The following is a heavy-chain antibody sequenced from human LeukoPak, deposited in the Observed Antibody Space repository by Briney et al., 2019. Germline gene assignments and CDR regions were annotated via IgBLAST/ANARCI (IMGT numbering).Heavy chain of an antibody. CDR2: INHSGST. CDR3: AATVVTPGRWFDP. V-gene: IGHV4-39*07. J-gene: IGHJ5*02. CDR1: GGSIRSSYYY. D-gene: IGHD4-23*01. Sequence: PSETLSLTCTVSGGSIRSSYYYWGWIRQPPGKGLEWIGEINHSGSTNYNPSLKSRVTISVDTSKNQFSLKLSSVTAADTAVYYCAATVVTPGRWFDPWGQGTLVTVSS.